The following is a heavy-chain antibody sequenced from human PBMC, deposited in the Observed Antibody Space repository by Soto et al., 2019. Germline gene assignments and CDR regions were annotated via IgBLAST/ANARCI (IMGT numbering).Heavy chain of an antibody. CDR3: ARGGHIAVVTDSFDA. CDR1: GYPFNTHY. J-gene: IGHJ4*02. CDR2: IHPSGGGS. D-gene: IGHD2-21*02. Sequence: GASVKVSCKSSGYPFNTHYLHWVRQAPGQGLEWMGMIHPSGGGSTYAQKFLGRVTMTMDSSTSTVFMELTSLRSADTAVYYCARGGHIAVVTDSFDAWGQGTLVTVSS. V-gene: IGHV1-46*02.